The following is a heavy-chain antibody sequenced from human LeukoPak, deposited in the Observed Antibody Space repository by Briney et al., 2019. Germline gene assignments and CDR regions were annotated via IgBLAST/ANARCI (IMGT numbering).Heavy chain of an antibody. J-gene: IGHJ4*02. V-gene: IGHV1-8*03. Sequence: ASVKVSCKASGYTFTSYDINWVRQATGQGLEWMGWMNPNSGNTGYAQKFQGRVTITRNTSISTAYMELSSLRSEDTAVYYCARGAGRVRGRFLEWSYFADWGQGTLVTVSS. CDR1: GYTFTSYD. D-gene: IGHD3-3*01. CDR2: MNPNSGNT. CDR3: ARGAGRVRGRFLEWSYFAD.